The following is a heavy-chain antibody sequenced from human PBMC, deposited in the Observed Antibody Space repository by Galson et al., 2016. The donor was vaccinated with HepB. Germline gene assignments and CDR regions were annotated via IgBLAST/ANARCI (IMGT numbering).Heavy chain of an antibody. V-gene: IGHV3-48*02. Sequence: SLRLSCAASGFTFSSYSMNWVRQASGKGLEWVSYIRSSSSTIYYADSVKGRFTISRDNAKNSLYLQMNSLRDEDTAVYYCARDRVSGDFWSGYYTGIGMDVWGQGTTVTVSS. CDR1: GFTFSSYS. J-gene: IGHJ6*02. CDR3: ARDRVSGDFWSGYYTGIGMDV. CDR2: IRSSSSTI. D-gene: IGHD3-3*01.